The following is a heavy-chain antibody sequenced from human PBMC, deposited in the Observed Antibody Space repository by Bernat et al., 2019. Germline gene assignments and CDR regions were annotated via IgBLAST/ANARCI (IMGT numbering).Heavy chain of an antibody. CDR2: ISYDGSDK. J-gene: IGHJ4*02. CDR3: AKDWTMVRGVPTPPDDY. CDR1: GFTFSSYG. D-gene: IGHD3-10*01. Sequence: QVQLVESGGGVVQPGRSLRLSCAASGFTFSSYGMHWVRQAPGKGLEWVAVISYDGSDKYYADSEKGRFTIARDNSKNTLYLQLNSMRDEDTAVYYCAKDWTMVRGVPTPPDDYWGQGTLVTVSS. V-gene: IGHV3-30*18.